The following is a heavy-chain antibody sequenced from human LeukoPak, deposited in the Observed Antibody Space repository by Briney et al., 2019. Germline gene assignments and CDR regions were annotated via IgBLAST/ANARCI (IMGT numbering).Heavy chain of an antibody. CDR1: GDSISSGDYY. J-gene: IGHJ5*02. CDR3: ARNWRRGWFDP. Sequence: PSETLSLTCAVSGDSISSGDYYWSWIRQPAGKGLEWIGRSYSRGGTNYNPSLQSRVTISEDVSKNQFSLRLSSVTAADTAVYYCARNWRRGWFDPWGQGILVTVSS. CDR2: SYSRGGT. V-gene: IGHV4-61*02. D-gene: IGHD1-1*01.